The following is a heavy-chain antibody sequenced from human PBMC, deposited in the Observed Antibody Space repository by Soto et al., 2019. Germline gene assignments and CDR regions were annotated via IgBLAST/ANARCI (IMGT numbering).Heavy chain of an antibody. J-gene: IGHJ6*02. CDR3: ARGGYYDNVWGKLSAYGLDV. Sequence: QVQLVQSAAEVKKPGASVKVSCKASGYTFIRYGIAWVRQAPGQGLEWMGWISGYNDYTIYTQKLXXGVTMNTDTSAXTXYXXLRSLGADATAVYYCARGGYYDNVWGKLSAYGLDVWGQGTTVTVSS. CDR2: ISGYNDYT. V-gene: IGHV1-18*01. CDR1: GYTFIRYG. D-gene: IGHD3-16*01.